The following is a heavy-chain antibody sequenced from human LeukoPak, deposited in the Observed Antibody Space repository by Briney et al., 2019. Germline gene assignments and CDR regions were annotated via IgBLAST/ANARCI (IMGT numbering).Heavy chain of an antibody. CDR3: ARDLAAITTGSHNWFDP. D-gene: IGHD3-22*01. CDR1: GYTFTGYY. CDR2: INPNSGGT. Sequence: ASVKVSCKAPGYTFTGYYMHWVRQAPGQGLEWMGWINPNSGGTNYAQKFQGRVTMTRDTSISTAYMELSRLRSDDTAVYYCARDLAAITTGSHNWFDPWGQGTLVTVSS. V-gene: IGHV1-2*02. J-gene: IGHJ5*02.